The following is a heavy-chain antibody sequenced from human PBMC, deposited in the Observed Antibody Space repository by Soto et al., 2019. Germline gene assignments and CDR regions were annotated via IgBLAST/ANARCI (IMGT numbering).Heavy chain of an antibody. J-gene: IGHJ3*02. V-gene: IGHV6-1*01. CDR1: GDSVSSNSAA. CDR2: TYYTSKWDN. D-gene: IGHD6-13*01. Sequence: SQTLSLTCAISGDSVSSNSAAWNWIRQSPSRGLEWLGRTYYTSKWDNDYAVSVESRITFKPDTSRNQLSLQLNSVTPEDTAVYYCARYSGPLSQYALDIWGQGTMVTVSS. CDR3: ARYSGPLSQYALDI.